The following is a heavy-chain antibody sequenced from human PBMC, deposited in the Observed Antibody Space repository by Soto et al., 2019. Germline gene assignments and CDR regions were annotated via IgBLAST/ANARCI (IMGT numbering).Heavy chain of an antibody. CDR2: IIPIFGTA. CDR3: ARLSVITIFGVVIIPGRVDP. Sequence: SVKVSCKASGGTFSSYAISWVRQAPGQGLEWMGGIIPIFGTANYAQKFQGRVTITADESTSTAYMELSSLRSEDTAVYYCARLSVITIFGVVIIPGRVDPWGQGTLVTVSS. CDR1: GGTFSSYA. D-gene: IGHD3-3*01. J-gene: IGHJ5*02. V-gene: IGHV1-69*13.